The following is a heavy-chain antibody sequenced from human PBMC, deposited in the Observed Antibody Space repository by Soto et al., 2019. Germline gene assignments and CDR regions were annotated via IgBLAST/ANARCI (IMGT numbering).Heavy chain of an antibody. Sequence: QITLKESGPTLVKPTQPLTLTCTFSGFSLSTSGVGVGWIRQPPGKALEWLALIYWDDDKRYSPSLKSRLNNAKHPSKNQVALTMNIMDPMETDTYYSAHKTGDSVGHFEYCGQGTMVTDSS. V-gene: IGHV2-5*02. D-gene: IGHD2-21*02. CDR1: GFSLSTSGVG. CDR2: IYWDDDK. J-gene: IGHJ4*02. CDR3: AHKTGDSVGHFEY.